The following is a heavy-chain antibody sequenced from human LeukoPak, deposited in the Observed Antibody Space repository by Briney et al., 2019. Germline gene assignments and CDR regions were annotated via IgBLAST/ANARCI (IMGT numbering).Heavy chain of an antibody. CDR1: GFTFDDYG. D-gene: IGHD3-22*01. CDR3: ARDYDSSGYSDAFDT. J-gene: IGHJ3*02. CDR2: INWNGGST. Sequence: GGSLRLSCAASGFTFDDYGMSWVRQAPGKGLEWVSGINWNGGSTGYADSVKGRFTISRDNAKNSLYLQMNSLRAEDTALYYCARDYDSSGYSDAFDTWGQGTMVTVSS. V-gene: IGHV3-20*04.